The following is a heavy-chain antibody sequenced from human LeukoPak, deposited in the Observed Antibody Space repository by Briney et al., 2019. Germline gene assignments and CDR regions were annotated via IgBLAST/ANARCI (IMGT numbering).Heavy chain of an antibody. CDR2: ISSSGSTI. D-gene: IGHD3-22*01. CDR3: ARSHYYDSSGYLNY. CDR1: GFTFSDYY. V-gene: IGHV3-11*04. Sequence: PGGSLRLSCAASGFTFSDYYMSWIRQAPGKGLEGVSYISSSGSTIYYADSVKGRFTISRDNAKNSLYLQMNSLRAEDTAVYYCARSHYYDSSGYLNYWGQGTLVTVSS. J-gene: IGHJ4*02.